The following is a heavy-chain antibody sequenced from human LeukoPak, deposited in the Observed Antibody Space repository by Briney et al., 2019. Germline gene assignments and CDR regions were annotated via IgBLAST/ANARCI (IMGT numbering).Heavy chain of an antibody. Sequence: PGRSLRLSCAASGFTFDGYAMHWVRQAPGKGLEWVSGISWNSGSIGYADSVKGRFTISRDNAKNSLYLQMNSLRAEDTALYYCAKGEARIAAAGSADYWGQGTLVTVSS. CDR3: AKGEARIAAAGSADY. J-gene: IGHJ4*02. V-gene: IGHV3-9*01. D-gene: IGHD6-13*01. CDR2: ISWNSGSI. CDR1: GFTFDGYA.